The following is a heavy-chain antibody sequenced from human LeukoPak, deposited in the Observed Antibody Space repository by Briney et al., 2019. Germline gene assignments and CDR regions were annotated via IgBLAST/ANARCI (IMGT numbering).Heavy chain of an antibody. J-gene: IGHJ6*02. D-gene: IGHD2-21*02. CDR1: GFTFTSSA. Sequence: GTSVKVSCKASGFTFTSSAVQWVRQARGRRLEWIGWIVVGSGNTNYAQKFQERVTVTRDMSTSTAYMELSSLRSEDTAVYYCAADRGTVVTEYYYYGMDVWGQGTTVTVSS. CDR2: IVVGSGNT. CDR3: AADRGTVVTEYYYYGMDV. V-gene: IGHV1-58*01.